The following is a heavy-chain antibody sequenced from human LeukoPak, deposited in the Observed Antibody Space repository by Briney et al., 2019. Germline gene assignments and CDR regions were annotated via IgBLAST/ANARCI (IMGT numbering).Heavy chain of an antibody. J-gene: IGHJ3*02. D-gene: IGHD4-17*01. CDR3: AKDPEYGDSSSGAFDI. V-gene: IGHV3-9*01. CDR2: ISWNSGSI. Sequence: GGSLRLSCAASGSTFDDYAMHWVRQAPGKGLEWVSGISWNSGSIGYADSVKGRFTISRDNAKNSLYLQMNSLRAEDTAVYYCAKDPEYGDSSSGAFDIWGQGTMVTVSS. CDR1: GSTFDDYA.